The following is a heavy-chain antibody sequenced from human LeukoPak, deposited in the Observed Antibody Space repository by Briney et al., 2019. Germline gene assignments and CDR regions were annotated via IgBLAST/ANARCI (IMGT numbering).Heavy chain of an antibody. V-gene: IGHV4-34*01. CDR3: ARHPYYDSSGYYQYYYYYMDV. D-gene: IGHD3-22*01. CDR2: INHSGST. Sequence: SETLSLTCAVYGGSFSGYYWSWIRQPPGKGLEWIGEINHSGSTNYNPSLKSRVTISVDTSKNQFSLKLSSVTAADTAVYYCARHPYYDSSGYYQYYYYYMDVWGKGTTVTISS. J-gene: IGHJ6*03. CDR1: GGSFSGYY.